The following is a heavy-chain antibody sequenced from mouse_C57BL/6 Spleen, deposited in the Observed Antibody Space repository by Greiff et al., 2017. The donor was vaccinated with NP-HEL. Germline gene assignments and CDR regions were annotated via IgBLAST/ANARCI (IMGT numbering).Heavy chain of an antibody. CDR2: IYPGDGDT. CDR3: ARGDDYDVFPYYFDY. CDR1: GYAFSSSW. D-gene: IGHD2-4*01. Sequence: QVQLQQSGPELVKPGASVKIPCKASGYAFSSSWMNWVKQRPGKGLEWIGRIYPGDGDTNYNGKFKGKATLTADKSSSTAYMQLSSLTSEDSAVYFCARGDDYDVFPYYFDYWGQGTTLTVSS. J-gene: IGHJ2*01. V-gene: IGHV1-82*01.